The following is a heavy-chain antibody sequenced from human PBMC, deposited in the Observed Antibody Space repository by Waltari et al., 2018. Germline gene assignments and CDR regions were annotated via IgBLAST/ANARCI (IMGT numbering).Heavy chain of an antibody. J-gene: IGHJ5*02. CDR2: ISSSGSTI. CDR1: GFTFSSYD. V-gene: IGHV3-48*03. D-gene: IGHD3-3*01. CDR3: ARATYYDFWSGYQNWFDP. Sequence: EVQLVESGGGLVQPGGSLRLSCAASGFTFSSYDMNWVRQAPGKGLEWVSYISSSGSTIYYADSVKGRFTISRDNAKNSLYLQMNSLRAEDTAVYYCARATYYDFWSGYQNWFDPWGQGTLVTVSS.